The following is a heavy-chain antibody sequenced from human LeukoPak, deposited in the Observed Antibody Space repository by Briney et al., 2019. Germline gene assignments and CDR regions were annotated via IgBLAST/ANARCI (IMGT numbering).Heavy chain of an antibody. CDR2: IYTSGST. D-gene: IGHD3-22*01. Sequence: SETLSLTCTVSGGSISSYYWSWIRQPAGKGLEWIGRIYTSGSTNYNPSLKSRVTMSVDTSKNQFSLKLSSVTAADTAVYYCARVRGYYPLYYYYYMDVWGKGTTVTVSS. V-gene: IGHV4-4*07. CDR1: GGSISSYY. J-gene: IGHJ6*03. CDR3: ARVRGYYPLYYYYYMDV.